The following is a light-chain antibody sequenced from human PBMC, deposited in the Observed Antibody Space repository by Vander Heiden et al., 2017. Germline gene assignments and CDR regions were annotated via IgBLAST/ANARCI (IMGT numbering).Light chain of an antibody. J-gene: IGKJ4*01. CDR1: QSVLYSSNNKNY. CDR2: WAS. Sequence: DIMMTQSPDSLSVSLCERATINCKSSQSVLYSSNNKNYLAWYQQKPGQPPKLLIYWASTRESGVTDRFSGSGYGKDFTLTNSSRQEEDVAVYYCQQDDSNPLFTFGGGTKVEIK. V-gene: IGKV4-1*01. CDR3: QQDDSNPLFT.